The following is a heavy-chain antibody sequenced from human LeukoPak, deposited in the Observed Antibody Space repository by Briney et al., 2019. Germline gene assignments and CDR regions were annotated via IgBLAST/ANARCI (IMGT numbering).Heavy chain of an antibody. V-gene: IGHV4-34*01. CDR2: IHYGGTT. CDR1: GGSGSGHY. D-gene: IGHD2-21*02. J-gene: IGHJ4*02. CDR3: TRDIGDFVSDF. Sequence: SETLSLTYAVYGGSGSGHYWSWIRQPPGKGLEWIGSIHYGGTTHYNPSLQSRVTISADTSKNQFALDLRSVTAADTAVYYCTRDIGDFVSDFWGQGTLVTVSS.